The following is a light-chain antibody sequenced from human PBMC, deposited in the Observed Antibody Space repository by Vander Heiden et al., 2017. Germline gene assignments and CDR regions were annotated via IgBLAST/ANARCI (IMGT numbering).Light chain of an antibody. J-gene: IGKJ5*01. V-gene: IGKV1-39*01. CDR1: QSISSY. CDR2: AAS. Sequence: QMTPSPSSLSASVGDRVTITCRASQSISSYVNWYQQKPGKAPKLLIYAASSLQSGVPSRFSGSGSGTDFTLTISSLKPEDFSIYDCQQSDSTSITCGQGTRLAIK. CDR3: QQSDSTSIT.